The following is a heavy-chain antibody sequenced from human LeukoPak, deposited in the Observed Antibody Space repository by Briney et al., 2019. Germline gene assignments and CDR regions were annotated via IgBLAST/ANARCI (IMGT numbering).Heavy chain of an antibody. CDR2: IYSGGST. Sequence: GGSLRLSCAAAGFTFSHYGMHWVRQAPGKGLEWVSVIYSGGSTYYADSVKGRFTISRDNSKNTLYLQMNSLRAEDTAVYYCATTVTTGNFDYWGQGTLVTVSS. J-gene: IGHJ4*02. CDR3: ATTVTTGNFDY. D-gene: IGHD4-17*01. CDR1: GFTFSHYG. V-gene: IGHV3-66*01.